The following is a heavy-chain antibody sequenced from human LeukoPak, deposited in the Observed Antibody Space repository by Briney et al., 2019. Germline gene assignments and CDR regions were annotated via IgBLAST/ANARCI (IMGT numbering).Heavy chain of an antibody. CDR2: ISYDGSNK. V-gene: IGHV3-30*04. CDR1: GFTFSSYA. D-gene: IGHD5-18*01. CDR3: ARHSYGPFDY. J-gene: IGHJ4*02. Sequence: GGSLRLSCAASGFTFSSYAMHWVRQAPGKGLEWVAVISYDGSNKYYADSVKGRFTISRDNSKNTLYLQMNSLRAEDTAVYYCARHSYGPFDYWGQGTLVTVSS.